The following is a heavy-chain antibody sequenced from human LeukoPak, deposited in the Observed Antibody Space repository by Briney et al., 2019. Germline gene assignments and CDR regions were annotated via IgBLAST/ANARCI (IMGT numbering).Heavy chain of an antibody. J-gene: IGHJ2*01. D-gene: IGHD5-12*01. V-gene: IGHV1-18*01. CDR1: GGTFSSYA. Sequence: ASVEVSCKASGGTFSSYAISWVRQAPGQGLEWLGWISAYNGNTNYLRKFQGRVTMTTDTSTNTVYMELRSLRSDDTAVYYCARVSTNSRVAGYDPQWYFDLWGRGTPVTVSP. CDR2: ISAYNGNT. CDR3: ARVSTNSRVAGYDPQWYFDL.